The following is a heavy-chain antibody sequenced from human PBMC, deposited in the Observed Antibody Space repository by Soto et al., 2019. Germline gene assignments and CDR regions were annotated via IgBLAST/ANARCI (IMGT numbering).Heavy chain of an antibody. CDR3: ARHHILTGPFDY. J-gene: IGHJ4*02. CDR1: GGSISRGGYY. V-gene: IGHV4-31*03. D-gene: IGHD3-9*01. CDR2: IYYSGST. Sequence: SETLSLTCTVSGGSISRGGYYWSWIRQHPGKGLEWIGYIYYSGSTYYNPSLKSRVTISVDTSKNQFSLKLSSVTAADTAVYYCARHHILTGPFDYWGQGTLVTVSS.